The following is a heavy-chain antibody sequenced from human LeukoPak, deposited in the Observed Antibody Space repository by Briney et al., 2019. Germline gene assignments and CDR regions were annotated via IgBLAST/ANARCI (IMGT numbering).Heavy chain of an antibody. CDR1: GFTFSSCA. V-gene: IGHV3-23*01. J-gene: IGHJ4*02. CDR3: AKDRGGSAAYDFWSGYYSSPFDY. D-gene: IGHD3-3*01. CDR2: ISGSGGST. Sequence: GGSLRLSCAASGFTFSSCAMSWVRQAPGKGLEWVSAISGSGGSTYYADSVKGRFTISRDNSKNTLYLQMNSLRAEDTAVYYCAKDRGGSAAYDFWSGYYSSPFDYWGQGTLVTVSS.